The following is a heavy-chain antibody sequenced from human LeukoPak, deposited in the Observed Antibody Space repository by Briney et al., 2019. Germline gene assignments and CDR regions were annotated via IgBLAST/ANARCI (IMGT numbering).Heavy chain of an antibody. CDR2: INPNSGGT. D-gene: IGHD2-2*01. Sequence: ASVKVSCKASGATCYYMHWVRQAPGQGLEWLGWINPNSGGTNYAHKFQGRVTMTRDTSISTVYMELSRLRSDDTAVYYCARGGGLYCSSISCYNYFDPWGQGTLVTVSS. V-gene: IGHV1-2*07. CDR3: ARGGGLYCSSISCYNYFDP. J-gene: IGHJ5*02. CDR1: GATCYY.